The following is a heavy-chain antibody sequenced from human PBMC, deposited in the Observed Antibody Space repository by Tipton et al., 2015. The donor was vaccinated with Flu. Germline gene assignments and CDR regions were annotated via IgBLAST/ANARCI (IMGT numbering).Heavy chain of an antibody. CDR3: ARVSEGQWLFRRYYYGMDV. CDR2: MNPNSGNT. Sequence: QLVQSGAEVKKPGASVKVSCKASGYTFTSYDINWVRQATGQGLEWMGWMNPNSGNTGYAQKFQGRVTMTRNTSISTAYMELSSLRSEDTAVYYCARVSEGQWLFRRYYYGMDVWGQGTTVTVSS. CDR1: GYTFTSYD. J-gene: IGHJ6*02. V-gene: IGHV1-8*01. D-gene: IGHD6-19*01.